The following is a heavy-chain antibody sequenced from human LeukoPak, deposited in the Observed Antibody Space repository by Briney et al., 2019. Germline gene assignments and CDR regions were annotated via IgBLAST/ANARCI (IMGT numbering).Heavy chain of an antibody. CDR2: IIPIFGTA. V-gene: IGHV1-69*06. J-gene: IGHJ4*02. CDR3: ASAPMYYYDSSGYYSY. CDR1: GGTFSSYA. D-gene: IGHD3-22*01. Sequence: GASVKVSCKASGGTFSSYAISWVRQAPGQGLEWMGGIIPIFGTANYAQKFQGRVTITADKSTSTAYMELSSLRSEDTAVYYCASAPMYYYDSSGYYSYWGQGTLVTVSS.